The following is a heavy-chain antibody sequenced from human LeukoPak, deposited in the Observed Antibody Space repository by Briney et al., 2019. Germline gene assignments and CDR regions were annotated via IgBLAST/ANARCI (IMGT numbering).Heavy chain of an antibody. D-gene: IGHD5-18*01. Sequence: SETLSLTCAVYGGSFSGYYWSWIRPPPGKGLEWIGEINHSGSTNYNPSLKSRVTISVDTSKNQFSLKLSSVTAADTAVYYCAGRDTAMGIAYWGQGTLVTVSS. CDR2: INHSGST. CDR1: GGSFSGYY. V-gene: IGHV4-34*01. J-gene: IGHJ4*02. CDR3: AGRDTAMGIAY.